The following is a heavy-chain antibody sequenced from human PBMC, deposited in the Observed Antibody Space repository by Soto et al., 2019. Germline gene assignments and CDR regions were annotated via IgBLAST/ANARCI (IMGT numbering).Heavy chain of an antibody. CDR1: GGSISSSSYY. V-gene: IGHV4-39*07. D-gene: IGHD2-15*01. J-gene: IGHJ5*02. Sequence: PSETLSLTCTVSGGSISSSSYYWGWIRQPPGKGLEWIGYIYHTGTTYYNMSLKSRVTISVDRSKNQFSLKLSSVTAADTAGYYCARGINYYKSGGVSGSAPGGKGPLVPVSS. CDR3: ARGINYYKSGGVSGSAP. CDR2: IYHTGTT.